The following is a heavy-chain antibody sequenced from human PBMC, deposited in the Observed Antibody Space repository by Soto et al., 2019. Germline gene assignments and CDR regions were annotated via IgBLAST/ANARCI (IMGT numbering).Heavy chain of an antibody. V-gene: IGHV4-34*01. CDR1: GGSFSGYY. CDR3: ARSPTSIAVVGPGNYFDY. Sequence: QVQLQQWGAGLLKPSETLSLTCAVYGGSFSGYYWSWIRQPPGKGLEWIGEINHSGSTNYNPSLKSRVTISVDTSKNQFSLKLSSVTAADTAVYYCARSPTSIAVVGPGNYFDYWGQGTLVTVSS. CDR2: INHSGST. D-gene: IGHD6-19*01. J-gene: IGHJ4*02.